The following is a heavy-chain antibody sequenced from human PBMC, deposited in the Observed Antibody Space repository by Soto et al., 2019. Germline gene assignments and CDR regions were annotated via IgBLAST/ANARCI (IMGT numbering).Heavy chain of an antibody. CDR3: ARGGIGYYYMDV. V-gene: IGHV4-31*03. CDR1: GGSISSGGYY. D-gene: IGHD2-21*01. J-gene: IGHJ6*03. CDR2: IYYSGST. Sequence: QVQLQESGPGLVKPSQTLSLTCTVSGGSISSGGYYWSWIRQHPGKGLEWIGYIYYSGSTYYNPSPKSRVTISVDTSKNQFSLKLSSVTAADTAVYYCARGGIGYYYMDVWGKGTTVTVSS.